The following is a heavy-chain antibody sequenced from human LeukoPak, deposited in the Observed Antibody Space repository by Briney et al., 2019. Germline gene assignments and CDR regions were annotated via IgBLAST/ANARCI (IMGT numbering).Heavy chain of an antibody. D-gene: IGHD3-16*01. CDR3: ARALDRSYYYVYLS. J-gene: IGHJ4*02. V-gene: IGHV1-8*01. CDR1: GYTFTDFD. Sequence: ASVKVSCKASGYTFTDFDINWVRQAPGRGVERMGWMKPNSGNTLYAQKFQGRVTMTRDTSINTARMELTSLTSEDTAAYYCARALDRSYYYVYLSWGQGTVISVSS. CDR2: MKPNSGNT.